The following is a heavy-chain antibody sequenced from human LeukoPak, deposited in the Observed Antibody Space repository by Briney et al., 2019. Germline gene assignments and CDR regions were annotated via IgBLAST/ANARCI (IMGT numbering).Heavy chain of an antibody. CDR1: GFTFSSYA. Sequence: PGGSLRLSCAASGFTFSSYAMSWVRQAPGKGLEWVSAISGSGGSTYYADSVKGRFTISRDNSKNTLYLQMNSLRAEDTAVYYRAKDQARLAVAGHDAFDIWGQGTMVTVSS. D-gene: IGHD6-19*01. V-gene: IGHV3-23*01. J-gene: IGHJ3*02. CDR3: AKDQARLAVAGHDAFDI. CDR2: ISGSGGST.